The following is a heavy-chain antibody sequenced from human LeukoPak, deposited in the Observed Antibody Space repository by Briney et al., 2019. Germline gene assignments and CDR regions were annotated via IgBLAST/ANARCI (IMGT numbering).Heavy chain of an antibody. D-gene: IGHD2-2*02. V-gene: IGHV4-38-2*01. Sequence: SETLSLTCAVSGYSISSGYYWGWIRQPPGKGLEWIGSIYHSGSTYYNPSLKSRVTISTDTSKNQFSLKLTTVTAADTALYYCARGRYTTPFAYWGQGTLVTVSS. CDR2: IYHSGST. CDR1: GYSISSGYY. J-gene: IGHJ4*02. CDR3: ARGRYTTPFAY.